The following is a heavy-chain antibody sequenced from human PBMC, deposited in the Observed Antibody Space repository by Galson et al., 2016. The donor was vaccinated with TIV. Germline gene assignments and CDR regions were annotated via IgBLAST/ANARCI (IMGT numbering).Heavy chain of an antibody. J-gene: IGHJ3*01. CDR3: ATGAYGGYLGSDSLDV. Sequence: SLRISCAGSGFIFSNAWMTWVRQAPGKGLEWVGRMRSYFDGGTIDYAAPVKGRFTISRDDSKKELFLQMNSLKIDDTAVYFCATGAYGGYLGSDSLDVWGQGTKVTVS. D-gene: IGHD4-17*01. CDR1: GFIFSNAW. V-gene: IGHV3-15*01. CDR2: MRSYFDGGTI.